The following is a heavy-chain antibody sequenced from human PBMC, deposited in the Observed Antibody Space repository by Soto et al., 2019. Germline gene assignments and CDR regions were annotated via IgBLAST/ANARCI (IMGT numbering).Heavy chain of an antibody. Sequence: QVQLQQWGAGLLKPSETLSLTCAVYGGSFSGYYWSWIRQPPGKGLEWIGEINHSGSTNYNPSLKSRXXIXVXRSKNQFSLKLSSVTAADTAVYYCARAPSSSGWYRPWGQGTLVTVSS. CDR1: GGSFSGYY. CDR3: ARAPSSSGWYRP. J-gene: IGHJ5*02. V-gene: IGHV4-34*01. CDR2: INHSGST. D-gene: IGHD6-13*01.